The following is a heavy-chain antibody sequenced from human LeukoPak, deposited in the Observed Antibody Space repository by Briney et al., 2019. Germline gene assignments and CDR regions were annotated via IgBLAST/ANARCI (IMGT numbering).Heavy chain of an antibody. CDR2: ISYDGSNK. Sequence: GGSLRLSCAASGFTFSSYAMHWVRQAPGKGLEWVAVISYDGSNKYYADSVKGRFTISRDNSKNTLYLQMNSLRAEDTAVYYCARSCRTYYYDSSGYSGFDYWGQGTLVTVSS. V-gene: IGHV3-30-3*01. J-gene: IGHJ4*02. D-gene: IGHD3-22*01. CDR1: GFTFSSYA. CDR3: ARSCRTYYYDSSGYSGFDY.